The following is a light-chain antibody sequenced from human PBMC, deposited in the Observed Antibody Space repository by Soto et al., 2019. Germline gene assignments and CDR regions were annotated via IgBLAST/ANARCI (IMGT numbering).Light chain of an antibody. V-gene: IGLV2-14*01. CDR2: EVS. CDR1: SSDVGAYSY. CDR3: SSYTSSSPYV. J-gene: IGLJ1*01. Sequence: QSALTQPASVSGSPGQSITISCTGTSSDVGAYSYVSWYQQHPGKAPKLMIYEVSNRPSGVSTRFSGSKSGNTASLTISGLQAGDEADYYCSSYTSSSPYVFGIGTKLTVL.